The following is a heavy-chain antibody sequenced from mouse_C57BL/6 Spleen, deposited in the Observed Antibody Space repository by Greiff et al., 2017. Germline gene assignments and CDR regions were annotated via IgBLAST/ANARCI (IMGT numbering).Heavy chain of an antibody. Sequence: VQVVESGAELARPGASVKLSCKASGYTFTSYGISWVKQRTGQGLEWIGEIYPRSGNTYYNEKFKGKATLTADKSSSTAYMELRSLTSEDSAVYFCARLPDYAMDYWGQGTSVTVSS. V-gene: IGHV1-81*01. J-gene: IGHJ4*01. CDR1: GYTFTSYG. CDR2: IYPRSGNT. CDR3: ARLPDYAMDY.